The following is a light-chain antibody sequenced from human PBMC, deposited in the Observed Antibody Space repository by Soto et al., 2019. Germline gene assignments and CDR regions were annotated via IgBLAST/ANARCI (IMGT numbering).Light chain of an antibody. J-gene: IGLJ3*02. CDR2: SNN. V-gene: IGLV1-44*01. Sequence: QSVLTQPPSASGTPGQRVPISCSGSSSNIGSNTVNWYQQLPGTAPKLLTYSNNQRPSGVPDRFSGSKSGTSASLAISGLQSGDEADYYCAAWDDSLNGRVFGGGTKLTVL. CDR1: SSNIGSNT. CDR3: AAWDDSLNGRV.